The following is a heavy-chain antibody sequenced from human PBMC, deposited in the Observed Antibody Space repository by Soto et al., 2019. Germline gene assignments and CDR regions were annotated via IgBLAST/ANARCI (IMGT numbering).Heavy chain of an antibody. V-gene: IGHV3-74*03. CDR2: IHGDGASL. CDR1: GFIFSSFW. J-gene: IGHJ6*02. CDR3: AREGSLGLDV. D-gene: IGHD3-10*01. Sequence: EVRLEEAGGGFVQPGGSLRVSCSGSGFIFSSFWMHWVRQGPGKGLEWVSRIHGDGASLAYAESVKGRFSISRDNVKNTLNLQMYSLGVDDTAVYFCAREGSLGLDVWGRGTTVTVSS.